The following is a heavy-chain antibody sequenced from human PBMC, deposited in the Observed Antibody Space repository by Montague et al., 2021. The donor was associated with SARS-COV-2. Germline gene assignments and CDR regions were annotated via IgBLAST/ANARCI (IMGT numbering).Heavy chain of an antibody. CDR2: IYYSGST. D-gene: IGHD4-23*01. Sequence: SETLSLTCTVSGGSVSSRSYYWGWIRQPPGKGLEWIGSIYYSGSTHYNPSLKSRDTISVDTSKNQFSLKLSSVTAADTAVYYCARRGDYGGPRFDYWGQGTLVSVSS. V-gene: IGHV4-39*01. J-gene: IGHJ4*02. CDR3: ARRGDYGGPRFDY. CDR1: GGSVSSRSYY.